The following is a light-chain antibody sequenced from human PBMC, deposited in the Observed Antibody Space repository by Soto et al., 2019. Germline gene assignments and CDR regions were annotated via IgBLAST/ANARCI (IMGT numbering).Light chain of an antibody. CDR3: QQSGAIPPCT. CDR2: AAS. V-gene: IGKV1-39*01. J-gene: IGKJ1*01. CDR1: QSIRKY. Sequence: DIHLTHSPSSLSASVGDRVIITCLASQSIRKYLNWYQHKPGKVPTLLIYAASSLQSGVPSRFSGSGSGTEFTLTITSLQPEDFATYYCQQSGAIPPCTFGQGTKLDIK.